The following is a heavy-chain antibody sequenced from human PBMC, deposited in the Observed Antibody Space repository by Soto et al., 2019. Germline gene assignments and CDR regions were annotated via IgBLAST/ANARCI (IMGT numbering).Heavy chain of an antibody. V-gene: IGHV1-69*13. Sequence: ASVQVSCKASGGTFSSYAISWVRQAPGQGLEWMGGIIPIFGTANYAQKFQGRVTITADESTSTAYMELSSLRSEDTAVYYCASERGRGCSGGSCYAFDIWGQGTMVTVSS. CDR3: ASERGRGCSGGSCYAFDI. J-gene: IGHJ3*02. CDR1: GGTFSSYA. CDR2: IIPIFGTA. D-gene: IGHD2-15*01.